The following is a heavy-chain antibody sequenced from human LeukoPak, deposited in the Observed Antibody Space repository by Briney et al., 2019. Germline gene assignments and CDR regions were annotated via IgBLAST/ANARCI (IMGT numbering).Heavy chain of an antibody. D-gene: IGHD2-15*01. Sequence: ASVKVSCKASGYTFTSYDINWVRQATGQGLEWIGWMKPKRGNTGYAQEFQGRVTMTRDTSISTAYMELSSLRSEDTAVYYCVAVVDTSFDYWGQGTPVIVSS. CDR2: MKPKRGNT. CDR3: VAVVDTSFDY. V-gene: IGHV1-8*01. J-gene: IGHJ4*02. CDR1: GYTFTSYD.